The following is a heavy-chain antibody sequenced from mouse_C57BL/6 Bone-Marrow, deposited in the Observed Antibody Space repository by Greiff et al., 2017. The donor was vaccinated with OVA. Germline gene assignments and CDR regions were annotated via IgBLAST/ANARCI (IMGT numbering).Heavy chain of an antibody. V-gene: IGHV2-2*01. J-gene: IGHJ2*01. CDR1: GFSLTSYG. CDR3: ARNSPYYYGSSPDY. Sequence: QVQLKESGPGLVQPSQSLSITCTVSGFSLTSYGVHWVRQSPGKGLEWLGVIWSGGSTDYNAAFISRLSISKDTSKSQVFFKMNSLLADDTAIYYCARNSPYYYGSSPDYWGQGTTLTVSS. D-gene: IGHD1-1*01. CDR2: IWSGGST.